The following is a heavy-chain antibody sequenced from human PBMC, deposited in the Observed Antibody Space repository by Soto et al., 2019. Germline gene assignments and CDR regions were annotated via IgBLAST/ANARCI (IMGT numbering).Heavy chain of an antibody. CDR3: ATMYNWNFEPWFDP. CDR1: GYTLTELS. V-gene: IGHV1-24*01. CDR2: FDPEDGET. D-gene: IGHD1-7*01. J-gene: IGHJ5*02. Sequence: ASVKVSCKVSGYTLTELSMHWVRQAPGKGLEWMGGFDPEDGETIYAQKFQGRVTMTEDTSTDTAYMELSSLRSEDTAVYYCATMYNWNFEPWFDPWGQGTLVTVSS.